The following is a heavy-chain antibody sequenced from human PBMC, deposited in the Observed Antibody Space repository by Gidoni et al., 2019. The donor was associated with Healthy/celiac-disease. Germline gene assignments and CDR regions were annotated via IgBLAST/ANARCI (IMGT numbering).Heavy chain of an antibody. J-gene: IGHJ4*02. CDR3: TRRSGSFDY. CDR1: GFTFSGSA. V-gene: IGHV3-73*01. Sequence: EVQLVESGGGLVQPGGSLKLSCAASGFTFSGSAMHWVRQASGKGLGWVGRIRSKANSYATAYAASVKGRFTISRDDSKNTAYLQMNSLKTEDTAVYYCTRRSGSFDYWGQGTLVTVSS. CDR2: IRSKANSYAT. D-gene: IGHD6-25*01.